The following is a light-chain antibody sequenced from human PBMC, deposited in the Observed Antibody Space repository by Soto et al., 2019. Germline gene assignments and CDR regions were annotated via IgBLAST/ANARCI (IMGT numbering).Light chain of an antibody. CDR1: QTVSSS. J-gene: IGKJ1*01. Sequence: IVLTQSPATLSLSPGQRATLPSRASQTVSSSLAGYQQKPGEAARLLIYCAANRATGIPPRFGGSGFGTDFTLTISSLQPEDFAVYYCQQRSNWPRTFGQGTKVDIK. CDR3: QQRSNWPRT. CDR2: CAA. V-gene: IGKV3-11*01.